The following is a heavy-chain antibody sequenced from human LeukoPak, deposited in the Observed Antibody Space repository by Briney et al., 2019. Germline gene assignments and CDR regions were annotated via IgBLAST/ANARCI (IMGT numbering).Heavy chain of an antibody. J-gene: IGHJ4*02. CDR1: GYTFTSYG. Sequence: ASAKVSCKASGYTFTSYGISWVRQAPGQGLEWMGWISAYNGNTNYAQKLQGRVTMTTDTSTSTAYMELRSLRSDDTAVYYCARDSRSYCGGDCYADYWGQGTLVTVSS. V-gene: IGHV1-18*01. CDR3: ARDSRSYCGGDCYADY. CDR2: ISAYNGNT. D-gene: IGHD2-21*01.